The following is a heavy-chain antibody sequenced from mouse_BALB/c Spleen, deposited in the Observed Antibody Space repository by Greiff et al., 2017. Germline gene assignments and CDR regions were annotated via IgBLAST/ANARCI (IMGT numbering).Heavy chain of an antibody. J-gene: IGHJ4*01. V-gene: IGHV1S34*01. CDR1: GYSFTGYY. Sequence: LVKPGASVKISCKASGYSFTGYYMHWVKQSHGKSLEWIGYISCYNGATSYNQKFKGKATFTVDTSSSTAYMQFNSLTSEDSAVYYCARGGGIYYGNPYYYAMDYWGQGTSVTVSS. CDR2: ISCYNGAT. CDR3: ARGGGIYYGNPYYYAMDY. D-gene: IGHD2-1*01.